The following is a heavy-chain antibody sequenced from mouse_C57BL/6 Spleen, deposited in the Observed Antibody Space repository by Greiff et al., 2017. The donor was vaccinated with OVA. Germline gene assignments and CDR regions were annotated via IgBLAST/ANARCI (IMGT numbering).Heavy chain of an antibody. CDR1: GYTFTSYW. V-gene: IGHV1-69*01. CDR3: ARALYRGYYAMDY. J-gene: IGHJ4*01. CDR2: IDPSDSYT. Sequence: QVQLQQPGAELVMPGASVKLSCKASGYTFTSYWMHWVKQRPGQGLEWIGEIDPSDSYTNYNQKFKGKSTLTVDKSSSTAYMQLSSLSSEDSAVYHCARALYRGYYAMDYWGQGISVNVSS.